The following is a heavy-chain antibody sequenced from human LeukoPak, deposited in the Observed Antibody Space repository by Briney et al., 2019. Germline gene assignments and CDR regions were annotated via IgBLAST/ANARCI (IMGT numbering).Heavy chain of an antibody. D-gene: IGHD4/OR15-4a*01. J-gene: IGHJ5*01. Sequence: SETLSLTCAVYGGSFSGYYWSWIRQPPGKGLEWIGEINHSGSTNYNPSLKSRVTISVDTSKDQFTLQLNSVTAADTAVYYCVRHDGRGGATMGAFDSWGQGSPVTVSS. CDR3: VRHDGRGGATMGAFDS. CDR2: INHSGST. CDR1: GGSFSGYY. V-gene: IGHV4-34*01.